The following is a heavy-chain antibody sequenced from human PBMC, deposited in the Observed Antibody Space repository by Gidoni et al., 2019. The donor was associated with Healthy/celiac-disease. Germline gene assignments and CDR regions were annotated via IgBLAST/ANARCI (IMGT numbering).Heavy chain of an antibody. V-gene: IGHV3-21*01. CDR2: ISSSSSYI. CDR3: ARAGGTTRPNNWFDP. CDR1: GFTFSSYR. D-gene: IGHD1-7*01. J-gene: IGHJ5*02. Sequence: EVQLVESGGGLVKPGGSLRLSCAASGFTFSSYRMNWVRQAPGKGLEWVSAISSSSSYIYYADSVKGRFTISRDNAKNSRYLQMNSLRAEDTAVYYCARAGGTTRPNNWFDPWGQGTLVTVSS.